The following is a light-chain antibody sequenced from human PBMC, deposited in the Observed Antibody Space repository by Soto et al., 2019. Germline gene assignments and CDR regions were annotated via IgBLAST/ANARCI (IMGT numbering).Light chain of an antibody. CDR3: NSYTTSSTVV. J-gene: IGLJ2*01. V-gene: IGLV2-14*01. CDR2: HVS. CDR1: SSDVGAYNY. Sequence: QSVLTQPASVSGSPGQSITISCTGTSSDVGAYNYVSWYQQYPGKAPKLMIYHVSNRPSGVSNRFSGSKSGNTASLTISGLQAEDEADYYCNSYTTSSTVVFGGGTKVTVL.